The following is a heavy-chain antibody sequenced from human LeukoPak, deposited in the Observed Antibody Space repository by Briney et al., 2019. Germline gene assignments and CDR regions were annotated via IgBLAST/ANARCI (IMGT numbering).Heavy chain of an antibody. CDR2: ISAYNGNT. CDR3: ARDPEPHYYIGLDDAFDI. Sequence: ASVKVSCKASGYTFTSYGISWVRQAPGQGLEGMGWISAYNGNTNYAQKLQGRVTMTTDTSTSTAYMELRSLRSEDTAVYYCARDPEPHYYIGLDDAFDIWGQGTMVTVSS. CDR1: GYTFTSYG. D-gene: IGHD1-26*01. V-gene: IGHV1-18*01. J-gene: IGHJ3*02.